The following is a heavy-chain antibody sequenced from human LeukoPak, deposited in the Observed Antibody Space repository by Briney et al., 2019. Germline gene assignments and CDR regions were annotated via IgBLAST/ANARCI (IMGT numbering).Heavy chain of an antibody. CDR1: GFTFSSYA. Sequence: GGSLRLSCAASGFTFSSYAMSWVRQAPGKGLEWVSAISGSGGSTYYADSVKGRFTISSDNSKNTLYLQMNSLRAEDTAVYYCAKALGHYDSSGYYYGYWGQGTLVTVSS. V-gene: IGHV3-23*01. D-gene: IGHD3-22*01. CDR3: AKALGHYDSSGYYYGY. J-gene: IGHJ4*02. CDR2: ISGSGGST.